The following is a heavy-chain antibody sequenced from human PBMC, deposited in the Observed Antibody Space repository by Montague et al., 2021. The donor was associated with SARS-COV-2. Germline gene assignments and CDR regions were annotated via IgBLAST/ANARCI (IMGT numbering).Heavy chain of an antibody. Sequence: SETLSLTCAASGGSISSSNWWSWVRQPPGKGLEWIGEIYHSGSTKYKPSLKSRVTISVDKSKNQFSLKLSSVTAADTAVYYCASRGAGWFGSNPERFGYWGQGTLVTVSS. CDR3: ASRGAGWFGSNPERFGY. CDR2: IYHSGST. CDR1: GGSISSSNW. J-gene: IGHJ4*02. V-gene: IGHV4-4*02. D-gene: IGHD3-10*01.